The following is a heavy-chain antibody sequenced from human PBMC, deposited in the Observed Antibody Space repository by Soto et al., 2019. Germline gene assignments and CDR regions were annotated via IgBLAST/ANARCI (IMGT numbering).Heavy chain of an antibody. J-gene: IGHJ4*02. CDR3: AKDRTAAARNFDY. Sequence: PVGSVRLSCAVSGFTFSNDAISWVRQAPGKGLEWVSVISTAVGATYYADSVKGRFTISRDDSPTTLFLQMNSMRAEDTAVYYCAKDRTAAARNFDYWGQGTLVTVS. D-gene: IGHD6-13*01. CDR2: ISTAVGAT. CDR1: GFTFSNDA. V-gene: IGHV3-23*01.